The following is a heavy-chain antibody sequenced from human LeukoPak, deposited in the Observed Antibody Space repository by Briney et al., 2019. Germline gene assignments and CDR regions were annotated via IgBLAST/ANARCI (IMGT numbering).Heavy chain of an antibody. Sequence: PGGSLRLSCAASGFTFSSYSMSWVRQAPGKGLEWVSSISSSSSYIYYADSVKGRFTISRDNAKNSLYLQMNSLRAEDTAVYYCARDQRLIRRGYSYILDYWGQGTLVTVSS. J-gene: IGHJ4*02. CDR3: ARDQRLIRRGYSYILDY. D-gene: IGHD5-18*01. V-gene: IGHV3-21*01. CDR1: GFTFSSYS. CDR2: ISSSSSYI.